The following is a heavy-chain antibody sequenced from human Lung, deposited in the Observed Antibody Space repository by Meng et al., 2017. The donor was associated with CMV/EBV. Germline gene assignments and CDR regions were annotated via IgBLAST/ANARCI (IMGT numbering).Heavy chain of an antibody. CDR2: INPSGGST. D-gene: IGHD2-2*02. CDR1: GYTFTSYY. Sequence: ASVKVSCKASGYTFTSYYMHWVRQAPGQGLGWMGIINPSGGSTSYAQKFQGRVTMTRDTSTSTVYMELSSLRSEDTAVYYCARLYCSSTSCYTAGYFQHWGQGTLVXVSS. V-gene: IGHV1-46*01. J-gene: IGHJ1*01. CDR3: ARLYCSSTSCYTAGYFQH.